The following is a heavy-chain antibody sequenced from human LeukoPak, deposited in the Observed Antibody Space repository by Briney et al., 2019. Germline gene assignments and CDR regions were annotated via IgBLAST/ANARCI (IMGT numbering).Heavy chain of an antibody. CDR3: ARQGCTTTSCHTIDY. CDR2: INPLDSET. D-gene: IGHD2-2*02. J-gene: IGHJ4*02. Sequence: GESLKISCKGSGYTYTKSWIAWVRQMPGKGLELMGIINPLDSETRYSPPFQGQVTISVDKSISTAYLQWNSLKASDTAMCYCARQGCTTTSCHTIDYWGQGTLVTVSS. V-gene: IGHV5-51*01. CDR1: GYTYTKSW.